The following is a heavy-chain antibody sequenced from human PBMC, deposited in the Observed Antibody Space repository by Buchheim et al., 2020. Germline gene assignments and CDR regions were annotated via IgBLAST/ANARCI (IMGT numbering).Heavy chain of an antibody. V-gene: IGHV3-33*01. CDR2: IDYDGSIK. CDR3: ARDRAPYYDFWSGEFEY. D-gene: IGHD3-3*01. Sequence: QVQLVESGGGVAQPGTSLRLSCVASGFTFGMYGMHWVRQAPGKGLEWVTFIDYDGSIKYYGDSVKDRLTVSREKSNSTVYLQMTGVRPEDTGVYYCARDRAPYYDFWSGEFEYWGQGTL. J-gene: IGHJ4*02. CDR1: GFTFGMYG.